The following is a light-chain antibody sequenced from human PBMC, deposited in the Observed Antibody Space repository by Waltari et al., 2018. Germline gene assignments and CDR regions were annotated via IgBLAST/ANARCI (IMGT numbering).Light chain of an antibody. CDR3: QQYNGYSGT. Sequence: DIQMTQSPSTLSASVGDRVTLTCRASQSLSSWLAWYQQKPGKAPRLLIYKASTLESGVPSRFSGSGSGTDYTLTISSLQPDDFAIYYCQQYNGYSGTFGQGTKLEIK. CDR2: KAS. V-gene: IGKV1-5*03. J-gene: IGKJ2*01. CDR1: QSLSSW.